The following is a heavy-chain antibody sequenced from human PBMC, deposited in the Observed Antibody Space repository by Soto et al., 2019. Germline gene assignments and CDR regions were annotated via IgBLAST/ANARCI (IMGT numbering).Heavy chain of an antibody. V-gene: IGHV1-18*01. CDR2: VSAYNGER. J-gene: IGHJ4*01. D-gene: IGHD6-6*01. Sequence: QVPLVQSGAEVKKPGASVKVSCKASGYTFTNYGINWVRQAPGQGLEWLGWVSAYNGERRYAQRVQARVIMTTDTSTTTAYMESRSLRSDDTAVYYCSRGTSIPASGDYWGQGTLVTVSS. CDR3: SRGTSIPASGDY. CDR1: GYTFTNYG.